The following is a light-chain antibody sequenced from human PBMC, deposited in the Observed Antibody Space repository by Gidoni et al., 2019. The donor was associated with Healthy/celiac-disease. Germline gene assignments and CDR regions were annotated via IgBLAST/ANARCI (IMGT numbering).Light chain of an antibody. V-gene: IGKV1-9*01. Sequence: IKLTQSPSSLSASVGDRVTITCRASQGISSYLAWYQQKPGKAPKLLIYAASTLQSGVPSRFSGSGSGTDFTLTISSLHPEDFATYYCQQLNSYLITFGPGTKVDIK. CDR1: QGISSY. J-gene: IGKJ3*01. CDR2: AAS. CDR3: QQLNSYLIT.